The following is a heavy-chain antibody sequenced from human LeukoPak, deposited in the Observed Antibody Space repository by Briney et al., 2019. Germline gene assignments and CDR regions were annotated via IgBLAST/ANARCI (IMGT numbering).Heavy chain of an antibody. CDR2: ISAYNGNT. CDR1: GYTFTGYY. Sequence: ASVKVSCKASGYTFTGYYMHWVRQAPGQGLEWMGWISAYNGNTNYAQKLQGRVTMTTDTSTSTAYMELRSLRSDDTAVYYCAREDTAMVKAFDIWGQGTMVTVSS. J-gene: IGHJ3*02. CDR3: AREDTAMVKAFDI. V-gene: IGHV1-18*04. D-gene: IGHD5-18*01.